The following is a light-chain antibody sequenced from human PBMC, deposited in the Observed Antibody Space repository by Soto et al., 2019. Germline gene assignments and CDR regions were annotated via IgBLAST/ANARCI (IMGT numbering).Light chain of an antibody. CDR3: QQYGSSAWT. CDR2: GAS. J-gene: IGKJ1*01. Sequence: EIVLTQSPGTLSLSPGERATLSCRASQSVSSIYLAWYQHKPGQAHRLLIYGASRRAAGIPDRFSGSGSGTDFTLTISRLQPEYFAVYYCQQYGSSAWTFGRGTTLEI. V-gene: IGKV3-20*01. CDR1: QSVSSIY.